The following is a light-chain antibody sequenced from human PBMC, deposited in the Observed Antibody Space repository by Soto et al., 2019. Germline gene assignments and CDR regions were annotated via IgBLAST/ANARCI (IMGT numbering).Light chain of an antibody. J-gene: IGKJ1*01. CDR2: GAS. V-gene: IGKV3-20*01. Sequence: EIVLTQSPGTLSLSPGERATLSCRASQNISSSYLAWYQQKPGQAPRLLIHGASSRATGIPDRFSGSGSGTDFTLTISRLEPEDFAVYYCQQYGSSPTWTFGQGTKVEIK. CDR1: QNISSSY. CDR3: QQYGSSPTWT.